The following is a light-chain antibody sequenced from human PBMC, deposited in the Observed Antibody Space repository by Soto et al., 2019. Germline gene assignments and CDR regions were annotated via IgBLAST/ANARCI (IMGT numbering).Light chain of an antibody. CDR1: QGISSY. V-gene: IGKV1-8*01. Sequence: AIRMTQSPSSLSASTGDRVTITCRASQGISSYLAWYQQKPGKAPKLLIYAASTLQSGVPSRFSGSGSGTDFTLTISNLQPDDCATYYCQQYENYWTFGQGTKVDIK. CDR3: QQYENYWT. J-gene: IGKJ1*01. CDR2: AAS.